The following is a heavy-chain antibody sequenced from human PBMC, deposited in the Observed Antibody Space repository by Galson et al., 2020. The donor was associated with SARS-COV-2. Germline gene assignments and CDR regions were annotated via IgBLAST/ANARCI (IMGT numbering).Heavy chain of an antibody. CDR3: ARGEDIVLIGEFDY. V-gene: IGHV3-30*04. Sequence: GGCMSLSCVASRFTFSSYATHWDRTAPSKGLEWVEAISYAGSNKYYAAYVKGRFTISRDNSKNTLYLQMNSLRAEDTAVYYCARGEDIVLIGEFDYWGQGTLVTVSS. CDR1: RFTFSSYA. J-gene: IGHJ4*02. CDR2: ISYAGSNK. D-gene: IGHD2-8*01.